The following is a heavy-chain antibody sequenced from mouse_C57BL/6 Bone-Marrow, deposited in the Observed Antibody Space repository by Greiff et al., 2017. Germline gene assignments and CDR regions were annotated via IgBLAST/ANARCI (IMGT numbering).Heavy chain of an antibody. Sequence: QVQLQQSGAELVKPGASVKISCKASGYAFSSYWMNWVKQRPGKGLEWIGQIYPGDGDTNYNGKFKGKATLTADKSSSTAYMQLSSLTSEDSAVYFCARDWDYEFSYYAMDYWGQGTSVTVSS. D-gene: IGHD2-4*01. J-gene: IGHJ4*01. CDR3: ARDWDYEFSYYAMDY. V-gene: IGHV1-80*01. CDR1: GYAFSSYW. CDR2: IYPGDGDT.